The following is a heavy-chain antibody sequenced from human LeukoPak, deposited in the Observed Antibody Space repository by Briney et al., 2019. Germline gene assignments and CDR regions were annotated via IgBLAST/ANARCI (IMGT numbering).Heavy chain of an antibody. CDR1: GYTFTNYY. J-gene: IGHJ4*02. D-gene: IGHD6-19*01. Sequence: GASVNVSFKTSGYTFTNYYMHWVRQAPGQGVEWMGIINPSGGSTNYAQKFQGRVTMTRDTSTSTVHMELSSLRSEDTAVYYCARDPGSGWGFGYWGQGTLVTVSS. CDR3: ARDPGSGWGFGY. V-gene: IGHV1-46*01. CDR2: INPSGGST.